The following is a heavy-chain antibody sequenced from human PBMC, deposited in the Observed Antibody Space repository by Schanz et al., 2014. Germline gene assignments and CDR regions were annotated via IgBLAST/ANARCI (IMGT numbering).Heavy chain of an antibody. CDR1: GFTFSSYA. V-gene: IGHV3-30-3*01. D-gene: IGHD3-9*01. Sequence: QVQLVESGGGVVQFGRSLRLSCAASGFTFSSYAMHWVRQAPGKGLEWVALISNDGSIKYYADSVKGRFTISRDNSKNTLYLQMNSLRAEDTAVYYCAKQIHYDILTVTRNWGQGTLXTVSS. CDR3: AKQIHYDILTVTRN. J-gene: IGHJ4*02. CDR2: ISNDGSIK.